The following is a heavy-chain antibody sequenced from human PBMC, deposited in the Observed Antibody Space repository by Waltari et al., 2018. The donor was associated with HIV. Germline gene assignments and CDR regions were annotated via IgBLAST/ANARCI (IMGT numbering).Heavy chain of an antibody. CDR1: GYTFSSHW. J-gene: IGHJ3*01. CDR2: IYPGESDI. D-gene: IGHD6-19*01. CDR3: VRSRVGGNEAVDL. V-gene: IGHV5-51*01. Sequence: ELRLVQSAVEISKPGDSLKFSCQGSGYTFSSHWIGGVRQMPGKGLEWIGNIYPGESDIRYSPSFQGQVTMSVDSSINTAYRQWRSLKASDIAVYYCVRSRVGGNEAVDLWGQGTTFVVSS.